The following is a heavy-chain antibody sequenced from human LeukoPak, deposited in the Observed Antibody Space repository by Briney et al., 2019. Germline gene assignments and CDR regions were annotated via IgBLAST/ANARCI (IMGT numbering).Heavy chain of an antibody. D-gene: IGHD6-19*01. Sequence: GASVKVSCKASGDTFTGYYMHWVRQAPGQGLEWMGWINPNSGGTNYAQKFQGRVTMTRDTSISPAYMELSRLRSDDTAVYYCARAISSGWFAEYFQHWGQGTLVTVSS. V-gene: IGHV1-2*02. J-gene: IGHJ1*01. CDR2: INPNSGGT. CDR1: GDTFTGYY. CDR3: ARAISSGWFAEYFQH.